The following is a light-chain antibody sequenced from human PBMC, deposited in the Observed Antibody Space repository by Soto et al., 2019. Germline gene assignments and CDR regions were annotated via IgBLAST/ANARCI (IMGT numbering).Light chain of an antibody. CDR2: DAS. Sequence: DIQMTQSPSSLSASVGDRVTITCQASQDIRKYLNWYQQKPGKAPKLLIYDASNLETGVPSRFSGSGSGTDFTFTISSLQPEDIATYYCQQFDNLPITFGQGTRLDIK. J-gene: IGKJ5*01. CDR3: QQFDNLPIT. CDR1: QDIRKY. V-gene: IGKV1-33*01.